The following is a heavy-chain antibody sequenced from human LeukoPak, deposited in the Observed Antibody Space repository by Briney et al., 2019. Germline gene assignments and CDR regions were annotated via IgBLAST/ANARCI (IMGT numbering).Heavy chain of an antibody. J-gene: IGHJ4*02. CDR2: IYSGGST. CDR3: ASGDHLYYFDY. CDR1: GFTVSSNY. D-gene: IGHD3-10*01. V-gene: IGHV3-66*01. Sequence: GGSLRLSCAASGFTVSSNYMSWVRQAPGKGLEWVSVIYSGGSTYYADSVKGRFTISRDNSKHTLYLQMNSLRAEDTAVYYCASGDHLYYFDYWGQGTLVTVSS.